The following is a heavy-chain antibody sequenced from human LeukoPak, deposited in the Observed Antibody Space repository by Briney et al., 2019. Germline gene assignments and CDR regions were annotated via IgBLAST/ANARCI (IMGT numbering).Heavy chain of an antibody. J-gene: IGHJ6*03. D-gene: IGHD3-22*01. CDR3: ARFRYDSSGYYWPGREHYYYYYMDV. CDR2: IHTSGST. V-gene: IGHV4-61*02. Sequence: SETLSLTCTVSGGSISSGTYYWSWIRQPAGKGLEWIGRIHTSGSTNYNPSLKSRVTISVDTSRNQFSLKLSPVTAADTAVYYCARFRYDSSGYYWPGREHYYYYYMDVWGKGTTVTVSS. CDR1: GGSISSGTYY.